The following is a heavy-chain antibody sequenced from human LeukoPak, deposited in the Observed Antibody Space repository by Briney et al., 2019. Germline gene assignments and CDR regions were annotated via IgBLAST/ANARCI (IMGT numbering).Heavy chain of an antibody. Sequence: PGGSLRLSCVASGFTFSGYGMHWVRQAPGKGLEWVAVIWYDGSKTYYADSVKGRFTISRDNSKNTLYLQMNSLRAEDTAVYYCAKVGDYGDYALDYWGQGTLVTVSS. CDR1: GFTFSGYG. D-gene: IGHD4-17*01. CDR3: AKVGDYGDYALDY. J-gene: IGHJ4*02. V-gene: IGHV3-30*02. CDR2: IWYDGSKT.